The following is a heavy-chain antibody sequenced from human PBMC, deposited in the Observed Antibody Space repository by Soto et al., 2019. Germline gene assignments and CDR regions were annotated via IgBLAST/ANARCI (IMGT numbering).Heavy chain of an antibody. Sequence: GGSLRLSCAASGFPFSTYGMHWVRQAPGKGLEWVTVIWYDGSNKYYADSVKGRFTISRDNSKNTLYLQMNSLRAEDTAVYYWARDGCTGGVCYPEDYYYFMDVWGKGTTVTVSS. J-gene: IGHJ6*03. CDR3: ARDGCTGGVCYPEDYYYFMDV. V-gene: IGHV3-33*01. D-gene: IGHD2-8*02. CDR2: IWYDGSNK. CDR1: GFPFSTYG.